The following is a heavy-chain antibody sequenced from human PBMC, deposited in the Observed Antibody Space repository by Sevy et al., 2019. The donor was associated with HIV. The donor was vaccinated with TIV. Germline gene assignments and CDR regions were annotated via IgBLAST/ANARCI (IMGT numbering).Heavy chain of an antibody. J-gene: IGHJ4*02. CDR3: AREGVEADLGFDY. CDR1: GFNFSTYW. V-gene: IGHV3-7*03. CDR2: IKQDGSEK. D-gene: IGHD3-16*01. Sequence: GGSLRLSCGVFGFNFSTYWMSWVRQAPGKGLEWVANIKQDGSEKYYRDSLKGRFTISRDNAKKSLYLQMNSLTAEDTAVYYCAREGVEADLGFDYWGQGTLVTVSS.